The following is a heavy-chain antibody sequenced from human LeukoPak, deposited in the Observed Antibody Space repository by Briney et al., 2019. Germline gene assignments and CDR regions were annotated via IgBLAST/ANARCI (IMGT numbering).Heavy chain of an antibody. CDR2: IYYSGST. CDR1: GGSVSSGSYY. V-gene: IGHV4-61*01. D-gene: IGHD3-22*01. J-gene: IGHJ4*02. Sequence: SETLSLTCTVSGGSVSSGSYYWSWIRQPPGKGLEWIGYIYYSGSTNYNPSLKSRLTLSIDTSKNQFSLKLSSVTAADTAVYYCARHWGSSGYADYWGQGTLVTVSS. CDR3: ARHWGSSGYADY.